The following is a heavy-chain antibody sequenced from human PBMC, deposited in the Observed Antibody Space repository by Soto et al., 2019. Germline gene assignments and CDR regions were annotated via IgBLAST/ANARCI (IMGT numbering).Heavy chain of an antibody. J-gene: IGHJ6*02. CDR1: GGTFSSYA. D-gene: IGHD2-15*01. V-gene: IGHV1-69*13. Sequence: GPSVKVSCKASGGTFSSYAISWVRQAPGQGLEWMGGIIPIFGTANYAQKFQGRVTITADESTSTAYMELSSLRSEDTAVYYCARDRCRGGSCYSGSYYYYGMDVWGQGTTVTVSS. CDR2: IIPIFGTA. CDR3: ARDRCRGGSCYSGSYYYYGMDV.